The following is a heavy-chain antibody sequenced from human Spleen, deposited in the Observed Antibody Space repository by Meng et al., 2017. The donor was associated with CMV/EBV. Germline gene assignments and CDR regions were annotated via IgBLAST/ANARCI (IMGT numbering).Heavy chain of an antibody. V-gene: IGHV3-9*01. CDR1: GFTFADFA. CDR3: AKGGGESVTFGAMDV. J-gene: IGHJ6*02. Sequence: GGSLRLSCTASGFTFADFAMHWVRQTPGEGLEWVSGFSVNTGFIAYADSVKGRFTISRDNSKNTLSLQMDTLRPEDTALYYCAKGGGESVTFGAMDVWDQGTTVTVSS. D-gene: IGHD3/OR15-3a*01. CDR2: FSVNTGFI.